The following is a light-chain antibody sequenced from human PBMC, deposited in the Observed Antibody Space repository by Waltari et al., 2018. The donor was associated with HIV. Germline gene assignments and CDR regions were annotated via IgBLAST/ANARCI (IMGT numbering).Light chain of an antibody. J-gene: IGLJ2*01. Sequence: QSALTQPASVSGSPGQSITISCTGTSSDVGGYNLVSWYQQHPGKAPKLMNYEVSKRPSGVSNRFSGSKSGNPASLTISVLQAEDEADYYCCAYAGSTTYVIFGGGTKLTVL. CDR2: EVS. CDR3: CAYAGSTTYVI. V-gene: IGLV2-23*02. CDR1: SSDVGGYNL.